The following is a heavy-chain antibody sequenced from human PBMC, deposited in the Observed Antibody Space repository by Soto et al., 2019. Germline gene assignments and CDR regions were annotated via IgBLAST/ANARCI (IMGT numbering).Heavy chain of an antibody. Sequence: SETLSLTCAVSGVSISSGNWWTWVRQSPRKGLEYIGEIFHDGTANYYSSFGRRVAMSVDKSKNQFSLRLTSVTAADTAIYYCARLVYDTRLNYLYFDFWGQGALVTVSS. V-gene: IGHV4-4*02. CDR1: GVSISSGNW. D-gene: IGHD3-16*01. J-gene: IGHJ4*02. CDR3: ARLVYDTRLNYLYFDF. CDR2: IFHDGTA.